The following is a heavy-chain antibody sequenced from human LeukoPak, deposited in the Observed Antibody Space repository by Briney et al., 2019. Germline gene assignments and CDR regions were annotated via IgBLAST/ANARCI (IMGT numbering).Heavy chain of an antibody. Sequence: GESLRLSCAASGFTFSSYSMNWVRQAPGKGLEWVSYISSSSTIYYADSVKGRFTISRDNSKNTLYLQMNSLRAEDTAVYYCAKVGDNGWYGFDYWGQGTLVTVSS. J-gene: IGHJ4*02. CDR2: ISSSSTI. V-gene: IGHV3-48*01. CDR3: AKVGDNGWYGFDY. CDR1: GFTFSSYS. D-gene: IGHD6-19*01.